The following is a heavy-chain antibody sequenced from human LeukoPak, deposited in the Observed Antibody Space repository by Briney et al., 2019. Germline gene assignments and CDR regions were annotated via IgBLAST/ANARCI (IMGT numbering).Heavy chain of an antibody. CDR2: FYSGGTT. Sequence: PGGSLRLFCGASGFPVRNNYLSWGRQAPGKGVGGGFIFYSGGTTFYADSVKGRFTISRDNSKNPLYLQMNSLRAEDTAVYYCARGGCQMDFDYWGQGTLVTVSS. D-gene: IGHD5-24*01. V-gene: IGHV3-53*01. CDR3: ARGGCQMDFDY. J-gene: IGHJ4*02. CDR1: GFPVRNNY.